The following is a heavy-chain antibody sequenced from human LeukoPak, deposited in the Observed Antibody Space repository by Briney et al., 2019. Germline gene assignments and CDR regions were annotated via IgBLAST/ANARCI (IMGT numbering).Heavy chain of an antibody. V-gene: IGHV4-39*07. CDR1: GGSISSSSYY. CDR2: IYYSGST. Sequence: SETLSLTCTVSGGSISSSSYYWGWIRQPPGKGLEWIGSIYYSGSTYYNPSLKSRVTISVDTSKNQFSLKLSSVTTADTAVYYCASPAPLLYGGNSYYWGQGALVSVSS. CDR3: ASPAPLLYGGNSYY. D-gene: IGHD4-23*01. J-gene: IGHJ4*02.